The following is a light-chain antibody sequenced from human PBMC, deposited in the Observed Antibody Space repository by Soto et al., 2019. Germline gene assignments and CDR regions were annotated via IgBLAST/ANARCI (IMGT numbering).Light chain of an antibody. CDR1: QSVSSS. CDR3: QHYGSSRT. V-gene: IGKV3-20*01. CDR2: GAS. J-gene: IGKJ1*01. Sequence: EFVVTQSPATLSLSPGERATLSCRASQSVSSSLAWYQQKPGQAPRLLIYGASSRATGIPDRFSGSGSGPDFTLTISRLEPEDFAVYFCQHYGSSRTFGQGTKADI.